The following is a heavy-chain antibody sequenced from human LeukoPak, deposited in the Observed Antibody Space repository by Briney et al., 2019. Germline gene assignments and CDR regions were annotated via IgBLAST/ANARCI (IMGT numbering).Heavy chain of an antibody. Sequence: TSQTLSLTCTVSGGSISSGSYYWSWIRQPAWKGLEWIGRIYTSGSTNYNPSLKSRVTISVDTSKNQFSLKLSSVTAADTAVYYCAREAEEEYSSGWYRIVWGQGTLVTVSS. V-gene: IGHV4-61*02. D-gene: IGHD6-19*01. CDR3: AREAEEEYSSGWYRIV. J-gene: IGHJ4*02. CDR2: IYTSGST. CDR1: GGSISSGSYY.